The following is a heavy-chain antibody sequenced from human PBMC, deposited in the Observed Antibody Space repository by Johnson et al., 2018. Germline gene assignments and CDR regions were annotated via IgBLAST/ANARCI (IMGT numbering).Heavy chain of an antibody. CDR2: IWPGDSDT. Sequence: VELGEAGAEVREPGESLKICCKASGYRFSDNWIGWVRQKPGEGLEWMGIIWPGDSDTKYSPSFLGHVPISADRSISTVYLQWSSLKASDSAMYYCSKQRERGTSYMDVWGRGTTVTVSS. CDR3: SKQRERGTSYMDV. V-gene: IGHV5-51*01. D-gene: IGHD1-26*01. J-gene: IGHJ6*04. CDR1: GYRFSDNW.